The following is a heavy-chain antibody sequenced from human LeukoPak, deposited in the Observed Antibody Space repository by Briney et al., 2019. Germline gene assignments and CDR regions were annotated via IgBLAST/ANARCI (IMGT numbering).Heavy chain of an antibody. D-gene: IGHD6-19*01. J-gene: IGHJ4*02. CDR2: IYYSGST. V-gene: IGHV4-59*08. CDR1: GGSISSYY. CDR3: ARHSRSGWYDY. Sequence: PSETLSLTCTVSGGSISSYYWSWIRQPPGKGLEWIGYIYYSGSTNYNPSLKSRVTISVDTSKNQFSLKLSSVTAADTAVYYCARHSRSGWYDYWGQGTLVTVSS.